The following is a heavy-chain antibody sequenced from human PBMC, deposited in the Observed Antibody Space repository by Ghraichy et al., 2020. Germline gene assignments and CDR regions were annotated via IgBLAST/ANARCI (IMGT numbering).Heavy chain of an antibody. D-gene: IGHD6-13*01. J-gene: IGHJ4*02. CDR1: GGSISSSSYY. V-gene: IGHV4-39*07. CDR2: IYYSGST. Sequence: SETLSLTCTVSGGSISSSSYYWGWIRQPPGKGLEWIGRIYYSGSTYYNPSLKSRVTISVDTSKNQFSLKLSSVTAADTAVYYCARPPREQQLGIGYWGQGTLVTVSS. CDR3: ARPPREQQLGIGY.